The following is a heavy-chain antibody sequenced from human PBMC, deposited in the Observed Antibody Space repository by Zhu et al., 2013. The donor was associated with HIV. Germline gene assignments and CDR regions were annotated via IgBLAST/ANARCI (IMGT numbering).Heavy chain of an antibody. D-gene: IGHD6-19*01. J-gene: IGHJ6*03. Sequence: QVQLVQSGAEVKKPGASVKVSCKVSGYTLTELSMHWVRQAPGKGLEWMGGFDPEDGETNYAQKFQGRVTITADESTSTAYMELSSLRSEDTAVYYCATLNSQKPGIAVADDYYYMDVWGKGTTVTVSS. CDR1: GYTLTELS. CDR2: FDPEDGET. CDR3: ATLNSQKPGIAVADDYYYMDV. V-gene: IGHV1-24*01.